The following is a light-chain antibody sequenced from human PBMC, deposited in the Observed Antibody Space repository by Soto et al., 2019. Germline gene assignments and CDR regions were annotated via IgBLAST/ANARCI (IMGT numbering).Light chain of an antibody. J-gene: IGKJ5*01. Sequence: IVLTQSPATLSLSPGERATLSCRASQSVSGYLAWYQQKPGQAPRLLIYGASSRATGIPDRFSGSGSGTDFTLTISRLEPEDLAVYYCQQYGSSPPVTFGQGTRLEIK. CDR3: QQYGSSPPVT. CDR2: GAS. V-gene: IGKV3-20*01. CDR1: QSVSGY.